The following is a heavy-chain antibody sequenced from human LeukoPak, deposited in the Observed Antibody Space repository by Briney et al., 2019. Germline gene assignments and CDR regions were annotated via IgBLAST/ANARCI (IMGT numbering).Heavy chain of an antibody. CDR2: IYPGDSDT. D-gene: IGHD3-22*01. J-gene: IGHJ4*02. CDR3: ASPRGHYDSSAFDF. V-gene: IGHV5-51*01. Sequence: GESLKISCKISGNSFTTYWIGWVRQRPGKGLEWMGIIYPGDSDTIYSPSFQGQVTISADRSIKTAYLQWSSLKASDTAMYYCASPRGHYDSSAFDFWGQGTLVTVSS. CDR1: GNSFTTYW.